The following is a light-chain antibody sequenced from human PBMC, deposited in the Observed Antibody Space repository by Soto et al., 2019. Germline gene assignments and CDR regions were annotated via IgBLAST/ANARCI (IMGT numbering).Light chain of an antibody. Sequence: EIVLTQSPGTLSLSPGDRATLSCRASQTVSFSYLAWYQQKPGQAPRLLIYGASSRATGIPDRFSGSESGIYVTLTISRLEPDDFAVYHCQQYGSSPLTFGGGTKVEIK. CDR1: QTVSFSY. J-gene: IGKJ4*01. CDR2: GAS. V-gene: IGKV3-20*01. CDR3: QQYGSSPLT.